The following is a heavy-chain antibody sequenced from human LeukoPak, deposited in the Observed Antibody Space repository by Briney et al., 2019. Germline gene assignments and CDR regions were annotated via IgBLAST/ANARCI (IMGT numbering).Heavy chain of an antibody. J-gene: IGHJ4*02. V-gene: IGHV4-31*03. CDR2: IYYSGST. CDR1: GGSISSGGYY. Sequence: PSETLSLTFTVSGGSISSGGYYWSWIRQHPGKGLEWIGYIYYSGSTYYNPSLKSRVTISVDTSKNQFSLKLSSVTAADTAVYYCARDAYSTMIRGVTGWGQGTLVTVSS. D-gene: IGHD3-10*01. CDR3: ARDAYSTMIRGVTG.